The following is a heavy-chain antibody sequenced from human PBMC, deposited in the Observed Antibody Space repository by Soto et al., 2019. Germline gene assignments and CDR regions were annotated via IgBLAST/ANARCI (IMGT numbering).Heavy chain of an antibody. D-gene: IGHD3-10*01. CDR3: ERGRITKVRAVISLDY. CDR2: INPNIGGT. CDR1: GYTFTGYY. V-gene: IGHV1-2*04. J-gene: IGHJ4*02. Sequence: ASLKVSCQASGYTFTGYYMHWVRQALGQGIEWMGWINPNIGGTNYAQKFQGLVTMTRDTSISTAYMELSRLRSDDTAVYYCERGRITKVRAVISLDYWGQGTQVTVTS.